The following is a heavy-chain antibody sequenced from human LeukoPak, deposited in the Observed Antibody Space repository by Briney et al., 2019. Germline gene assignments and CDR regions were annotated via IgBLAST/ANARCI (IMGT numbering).Heavy chain of an antibody. Sequence: KASETLSLTCTVSGGSISSYYWSWIRQPAGKGLESMGRIYTSGSTNYNPSLKSRVTMSVDTSKNQYSLKLSSVTAAETAVYYCARVNCSSTSCYLFCFDPWGQGTLVSVST. D-gene: IGHD2-2*01. J-gene: IGHJ5*02. V-gene: IGHV4-4*07. CDR2: IYTSGST. CDR1: GGSISSYY. CDR3: ARVNCSSTSCYLFCFDP.